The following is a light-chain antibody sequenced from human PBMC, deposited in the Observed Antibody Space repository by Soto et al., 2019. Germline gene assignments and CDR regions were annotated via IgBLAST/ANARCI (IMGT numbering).Light chain of an antibody. J-gene: IGKJ5*01. CDR3: QQLHGYPIT. V-gene: IGKV3-20*01. CDR1: QSVSNRY. Sequence: EIVLTQSPVTLSLSPGERATLSCWASQSVSNRYLAWYQQKPGQAPRLLIYGASSRATGIPDRFSGSGSGTDFTLTISSLQPEDFATYYCQQLHGYPITFGQGTRLEIK. CDR2: GAS.